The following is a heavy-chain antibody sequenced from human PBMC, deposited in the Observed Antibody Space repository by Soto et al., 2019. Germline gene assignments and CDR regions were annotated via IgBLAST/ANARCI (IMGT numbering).Heavy chain of an antibody. CDR1: GYSFTSYW. V-gene: IGHV5-51*01. D-gene: IGHD3-22*01. CDR2: IYPGDSDT. CDR3: ARANGYYDSSGYTPDWFDP. Sequence: GESLKISCKGSGYSFTSYWIGWVRQMLGKGLEWMGIIYPGDSDTSYSPFFQGRVTISADKSISTAYLQWSSLKASDTAMYYCARANGYYDSSGYTPDWFDPWGQGTLVTVSS. J-gene: IGHJ5*02.